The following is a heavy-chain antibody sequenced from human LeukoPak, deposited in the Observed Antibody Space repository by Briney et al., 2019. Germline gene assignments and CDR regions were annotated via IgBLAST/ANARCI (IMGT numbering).Heavy chain of an antibody. D-gene: IGHD3-22*01. J-gene: IGHJ4*02. Sequence: GGSLRLSCAASGFTFSSYAMSWVRQAPGKGLEWVSAISGSGGNTYYADSVKGRFTVSRDNAKNTLYLQMNSLRAEDTAVYYCARGGRYYDSSGYSEYWGQGTLVTVSS. CDR2: ISGSGGNT. CDR1: GFTFSSYA. CDR3: ARGGRYYDSSGYSEY. V-gene: IGHV3-23*01.